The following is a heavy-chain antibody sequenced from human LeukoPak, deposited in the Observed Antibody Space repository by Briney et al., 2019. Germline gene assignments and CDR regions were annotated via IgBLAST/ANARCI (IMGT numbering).Heavy chain of an antibody. V-gene: IGHV3-7*01. CDR2: IKPDGSEK. CDR1: GGSISSYY. J-gene: IGHJ4*02. CDR3: ARDQTPFV. Sequence: PSETLSLTCIVSGGSISSYYWSWVRQAPGKGLEWVANIKPDGSEKYYVDSVKGRFTISRDNAKNSLYLQMNSLRAEDTAVYYCARDQTPFVWGQGTLVTVSS.